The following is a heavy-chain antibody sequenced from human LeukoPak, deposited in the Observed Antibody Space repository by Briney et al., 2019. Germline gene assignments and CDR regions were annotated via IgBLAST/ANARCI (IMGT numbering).Heavy chain of an antibody. J-gene: IGHJ4*02. D-gene: IGHD1-26*01. CDR2: INEDGSTI. V-gene: IGHV3-74*01. Sequence: PGGSLRLSCAASGFTLSSYWMHWVRRAPGKGLVWVSRINEDGSTINYADSVRGRFTISRDIAKNTLYLQMNSLRPEDTAVYYCVKDFVGADEFWGQGTLVTVSS. CDR3: VKDFVGADEF. CDR1: GFTLSSYW.